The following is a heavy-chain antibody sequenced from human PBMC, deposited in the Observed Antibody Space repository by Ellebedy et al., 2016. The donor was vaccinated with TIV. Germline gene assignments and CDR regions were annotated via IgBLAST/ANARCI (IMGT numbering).Heavy chain of an antibody. CDR2: IKQDGSDK. CDR3: ARDGYAEYYYGSGSPHGMDV. D-gene: IGHD3-10*01. V-gene: IGHV3-7*04. CDR1: GFTFSSYW. Sequence: GGSLRLXXAASGFTFSSYWMSWVRQAPGKGLEWVANIKQDGSDKYYVDSVKGRFTISRDNAKNSLYLQMNSLRAEDTAVYYCARDGYAEYYYGSGSPHGMDVWGQGTTVTVSS. J-gene: IGHJ6*02.